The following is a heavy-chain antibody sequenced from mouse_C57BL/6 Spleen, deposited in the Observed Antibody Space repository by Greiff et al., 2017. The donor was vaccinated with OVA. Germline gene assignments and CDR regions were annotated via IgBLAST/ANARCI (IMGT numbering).Heavy chain of an antibody. V-gene: IGHV1-19*01. CDR3: ARRDYDVGFAY. J-gene: IGHJ3*01. Sequence: VQLKESGPVLVKPGASVKMSCKASGYTFTDYYMNWVKQSHGKSLEWIGVINPYNGGTSYNQKFKGKATLTVDKSSSTAYMELNSLTSEDSAVYYCARRDYDVGFAYWGQGTLVTVSA. D-gene: IGHD2-4*01. CDR2: INPYNGGT. CDR1: GYTFTDYY.